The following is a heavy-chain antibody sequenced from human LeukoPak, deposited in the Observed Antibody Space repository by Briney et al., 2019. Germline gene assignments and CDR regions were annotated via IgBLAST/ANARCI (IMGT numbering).Heavy chain of an antibody. J-gene: IGHJ4*02. Sequence: PGGSLRLSCAASGFTFGSYSMYWVRQAPGQGLEWVSSISSSSSYIYYADSVKGRFTISRDNAKNSLYLQMNSLRAEDTAVYYCARVQDSSGYLDYWGQGTLVTVSS. CDR1: GFTFGSYS. D-gene: IGHD3-22*01. CDR3: ARVQDSSGYLDY. V-gene: IGHV3-21*01. CDR2: ISSSSSYI.